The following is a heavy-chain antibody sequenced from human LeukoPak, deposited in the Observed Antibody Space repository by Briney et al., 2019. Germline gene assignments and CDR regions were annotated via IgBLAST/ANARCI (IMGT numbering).Heavy chain of an antibody. Sequence: APVKVSCKASGYTFTGYYMHWVRQPPGQGLEWMGWINPNSGGTNYAQKFQGRVTMTRDTSISTAYMELSRLRSDDTAVYYCARGPLMYSGSYRGDYWGQGTLVTVSS. CDR2: INPNSGGT. CDR3: ARGPLMYSGSYRGDY. CDR1: GYTFTGYY. J-gene: IGHJ4*02. D-gene: IGHD1-26*01. V-gene: IGHV1-2*02.